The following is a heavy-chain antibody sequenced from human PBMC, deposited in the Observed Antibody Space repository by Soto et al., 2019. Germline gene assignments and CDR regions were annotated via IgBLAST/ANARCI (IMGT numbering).Heavy chain of an antibody. D-gene: IGHD3-22*01. CDR2: ISYDGSNK. J-gene: IGHJ4*02. CDR1: GFTFSSYG. CDR3: AKPHDSSGYYYQPFDY. V-gene: IGHV3-30*18. Sequence: PGGSLRLSCAASGFTFSSYGMHWVRQAPGKGLEWVAVISYDGSNKYYADSVKGRFTISRDNSKNTLYLQMNSLRAEDTAVYYCAKPHDSSGYYYQPFDYWGQGTLVTVS.